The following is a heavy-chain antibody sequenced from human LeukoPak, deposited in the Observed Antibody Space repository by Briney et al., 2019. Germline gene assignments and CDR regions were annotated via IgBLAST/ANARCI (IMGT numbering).Heavy chain of an antibody. D-gene: IGHD4-17*01. J-gene: IGHJ6*02. Sequence: GGSLRLSCAASGFIVSRQYMTWVRQAPGKGLEWVSIIYPGGDTSYADFVKGRFAISRDNSKNTLYLQMNGLRAEDTAVYYCAKDRNHFYGDYLGYYGMDVWGQGTTVTVSS. V-gene: IGHV3-66*01. CDR3: AKDRNHFYGDYLGYYGMDV. CDR1: GFIVSRQY. CDR2: IYPGGDT.